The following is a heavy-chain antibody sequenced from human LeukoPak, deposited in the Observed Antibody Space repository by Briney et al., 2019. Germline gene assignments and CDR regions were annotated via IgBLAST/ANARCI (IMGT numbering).Heavy chain of an antibody. D-gene: IGHD6-13*01. CDR2: IYHSGSP. CDR1: GYSISSGYY. V-gene: IGHV4-38-2*01. CDR3: ARRRIAAADL. J-gene: IGHJ5*02. Sequence: SETLSLTCAVSGYSISSGYYWGWIRQPPGKGLEWIGSIYHSGSPYYNPSLKSRVTISVDTSKNQFSLKLSSVTAADTAVYYCARRRIAAADLWGQGTLVTVSS.